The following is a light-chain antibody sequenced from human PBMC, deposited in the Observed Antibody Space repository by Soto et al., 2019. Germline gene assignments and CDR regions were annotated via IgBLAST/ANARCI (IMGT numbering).Light chain of an antibody. CDR1: SSDVGGYNY. V-gene: IGLV2-8*01. J-gene: IGLJ3*02. CDR3: SSYAGGNNWV. Sequence: QSALTQPPSASGSPGQSVTISCTGTSSDVGGYNYVSWYQQHPGKAPTLMIYEVSKRPSGVPDRFSGSKSGNTASLTVSGLQAEDEADYYCSSYAGGNNWVFGGGTKVTVL. CDR2: EVS.